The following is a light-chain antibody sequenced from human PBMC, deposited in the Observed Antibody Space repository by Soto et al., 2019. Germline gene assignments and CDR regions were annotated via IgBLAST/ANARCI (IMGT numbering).Light chain of an antibody. CDR2: GVS. CDR1: SSDVGAYNY. CDR3: NSYAGNIGYV. J-gene: IGLJ1*01. V-gene: IGLV2-14*03. Sequence: QSALTQPASVSGSPGQSITISCTGTSSDVGAYNYVSWYQQHPGKAPKLMIYGVSNRPSGISNRCSGAKSGNTASLTISGLQPEDEADYYCNSYAGNIGYVFGTGTKVTVL.